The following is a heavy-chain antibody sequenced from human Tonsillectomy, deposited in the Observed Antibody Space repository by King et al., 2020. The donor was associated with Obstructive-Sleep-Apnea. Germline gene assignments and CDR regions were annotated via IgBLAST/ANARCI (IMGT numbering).Heavy chain of an antibody. V-gene: IGHV4-39*07. CDR1: GGSTSSSSYY. J-gene: IGHJ4*02. Sequence: QVQLQESGPGLVKPSKTLSLTCTVSGGSTSSSSYYWGWIRQPPGKGLEWIATIYYSGSTYYNPSLKSRVTISVDTSKNQLSLNLSSVTAADTAVYYCARASRHDHADYDTVEGFDYWGQGTLVTVSS. CDR2: IYYSGST. CDR3: ARASRHDHADYDTVEGFDY. D-gene: IGHD4-17*01.